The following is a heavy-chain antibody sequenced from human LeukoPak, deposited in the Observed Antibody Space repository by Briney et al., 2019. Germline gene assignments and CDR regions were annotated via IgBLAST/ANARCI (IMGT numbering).Heavy chain of an antibody. V-gene: IGHV4-59*08. Sequence: GSLRLSCAASGFTVSSNYMSWIRQPPGKGLEWIGYIYYSGSTNYNPSLKSRVTISVDTSKNQFSLKLSSVTAADTAVYYCASLHGYGSGRPWGQGTLVTVSS. CDR2: IYYSGST. CDR3: ASLHGYGSGRP. J-gene: IGHJ5*02. CDR1: GFTVSSNY. D-gene: IGHD3-10*01.